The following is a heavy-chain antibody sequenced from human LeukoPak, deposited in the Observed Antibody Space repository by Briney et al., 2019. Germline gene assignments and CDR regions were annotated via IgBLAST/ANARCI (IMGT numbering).Heavy chain of an antibody. CDR1: GDSVSTNSVA. V-gene: IGHV6-1*01. J-gene: IGHJ4*02. CDR3: ARGSGYSSSWYEFDY. D-gene: IGHD6-13*01. CDR2: TSYRSRWYN. Sequence: SQTLSLTCAISGDSVSTNSVAWNWIRQSPSRGLEWLGRTSYRSRWYNDYAVSVKSRITITPDTSKNQFSLQLNSVTPEDTAVYYCARGSGYSSSWYEFDYWGQGTLVTVSS.